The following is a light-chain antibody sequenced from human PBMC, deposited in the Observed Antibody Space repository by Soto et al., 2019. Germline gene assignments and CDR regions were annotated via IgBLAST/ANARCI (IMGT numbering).Light chain of an antibody. J-gene: IGKJ2*01. CDR1: QSISSW. Sequence: DIQMTQSPSTLSASVGDRVTITCRASQSISSWLAWYQQKPGKAAKLLMYKASSLESGVPSRFSGSGSGTEFTLTISSLQPDDFATYYCQQYNSHPYTFGQGTKLEIK. V-gene: IGKV1-5*03. CDR3: QQYNSHPYT. CDR2: KAS.